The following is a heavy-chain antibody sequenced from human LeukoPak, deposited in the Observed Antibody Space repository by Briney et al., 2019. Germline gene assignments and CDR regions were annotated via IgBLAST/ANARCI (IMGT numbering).Heavy chain of an antibody. D-gene: IGHD4-17*01. Sequence: SETLPLTCIGSGGSISRYYWGWIRQPPGKGLEWIGYIYYSGSTNYNPSRKSRVTISVDTSKNQFSLKLRSVTAADTAVYYCARTDQRRGDSVYWSTPCGQATLVSLSS. J-gene: IGHJ5*02. CDR2: IYYSGST. CDR3: ARTDQRRGDSVYWSTP. CDR1: GGSISRYY. V-gene: IGHV4-59*08.